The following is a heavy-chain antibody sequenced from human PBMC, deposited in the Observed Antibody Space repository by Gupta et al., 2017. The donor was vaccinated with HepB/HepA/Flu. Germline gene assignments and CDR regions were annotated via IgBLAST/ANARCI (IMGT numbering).Heavy chain of an antibody. CDR2: ISTDSRDK. D-gene: IGHD3-22*01. CDR3: TKGESGGGYYSPFDS. Sequence: EVQLLESGGGLVQPGGPLRLSCAGSGFTFSGYGMSWVRQAPGKGLELVSIISTDSRDKYYVDSVKGRFTISWENSRNTLYLQMNSLTAEDTAVYFCTKGESGGGYYSPFDSWGQGTLVTVSS. J-gene: IGHJ4*02. CDR1: GFTFSGYG. V-gene: IGHV3-23*01.